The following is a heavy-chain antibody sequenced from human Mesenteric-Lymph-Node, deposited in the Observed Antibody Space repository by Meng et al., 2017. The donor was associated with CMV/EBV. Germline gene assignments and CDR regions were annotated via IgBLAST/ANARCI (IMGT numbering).Heavy chain of an antibody. CDR3: ARDSITIFGVGVSPAYYGMDV. D-gene: IGHD3-3*01. CDR2: IYSGGTT. Sequence: GESLKISYAASGFTVSSSYIGWVRQAPGKGLEWVAIIYSGGTTYYADSVKGRFTISRDNSKNTLYLQMNSLRAEDTAVYYCARDSITIFGVGVSPAYYGMDVWGQGTTVTVSS. V-gene: IGHV3-53*01. CDR1: GFTVSSSY. J-gene: IGHJ6*02.